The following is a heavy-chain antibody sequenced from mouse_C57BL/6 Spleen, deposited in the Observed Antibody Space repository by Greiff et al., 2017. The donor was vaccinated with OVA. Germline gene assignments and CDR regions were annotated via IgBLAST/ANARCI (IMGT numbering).Heavy chain of an antibody. CDR2: IDPSDSET. CDR1: GYTFTSYW. D-gene: IGHD3-3*01. J-gene: IGHJ3*01. Sequence: QVQLKQPGAELVRPGSSVKLSCKASGYTFTSYWMHWVKQRPIQGLEWIGNIDPSDSETHYNQKFKDKATLTVDKSSSTAYMQLSSLTSEDSAVYYCARGEGQAWFAYWGQGTLVTVSA. CDR3: ARGEGQAWFAY. V-gene: IGHV1-52*01.